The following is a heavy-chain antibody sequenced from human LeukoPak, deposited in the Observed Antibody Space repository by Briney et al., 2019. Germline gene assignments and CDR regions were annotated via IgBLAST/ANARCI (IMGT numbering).Heavy chain of an antibody. V-gene: IGHV5-51*01. Sequence: ESLKISCKASGYRFTYYWIAWVRQMPGKGLEWMGIIYPNDSHTRYSPSFQGQVTISADKSISTAYLPWSSLKASDTAMYYCARLPNSGADLTWFDPWGQGTLVTVSS. CDR3: ARLPNSGADLTWFDP. CDR2: IYPNDSHT. CDR1: GYRFTYYW. D-gene: IGHD3-10*01. J-gene: IGHJ5*02.